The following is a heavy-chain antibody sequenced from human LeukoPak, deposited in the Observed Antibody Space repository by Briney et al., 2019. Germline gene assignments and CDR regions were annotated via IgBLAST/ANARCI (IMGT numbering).Heavy chain of an antibody. D-gene: IGHD4-23*01. CDR1: GGTFSSYA. J-gene: IGHJ4*02. V-gene: IGHV1-2*06. CDR2: INPNSGGT. Sequence: ASVKVSCKASGGTFSSYAISWVRQAPGQGLEWMGRINPNSGGTNYAQKFQGRVTMTRDTSISTAYMELSRLRSDDTAVYYCARSERWGLDYWGQGTLVTVSS. CDR3: ARSERWGLDY.